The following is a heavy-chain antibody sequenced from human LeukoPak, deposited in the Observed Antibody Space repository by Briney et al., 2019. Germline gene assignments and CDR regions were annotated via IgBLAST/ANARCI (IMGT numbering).Heavy chain of an antibody. V-gene: IGHV4-4*07. J-gene: IGHJ4*02. CDR2: IFTSGST. Sequence: SETLSLTCTVSGGSISSYYWSWIRQPAGKGLEWIGRIFTSGSTNYNPSLKSRVTISVDTSKNQFSLKLSSVTAADTAVYYCGSLHQVRGLTVFDYWGQGALVTVSS. CDR3: GSLHQVRGLTVFDY. CDR1: GGSISSYY. D-gene: IGHD3-10*01.